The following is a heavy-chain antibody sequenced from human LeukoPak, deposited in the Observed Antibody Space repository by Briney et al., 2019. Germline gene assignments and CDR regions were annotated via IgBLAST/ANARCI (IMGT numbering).Heavy chain of an antibody. CDR3: ARKHGDYVPWFDP. V-gene: IGHV4-30-4*01. CDR1: GGSISSGDYY. D-gene: IGHD4-17*01. CDR2: IYYSGSA. J-gene: IGHJ5*02. Sequence: SETLSLTCTVSGGSISSGDYYWSWIRQPQGKGLEGIAYIYYSGSAYYNPSLKSRVTISVDTSQNQSSLKLSSVTAADTAVYYCARKHGDYVPWFDPWGQGTLVTVSS.